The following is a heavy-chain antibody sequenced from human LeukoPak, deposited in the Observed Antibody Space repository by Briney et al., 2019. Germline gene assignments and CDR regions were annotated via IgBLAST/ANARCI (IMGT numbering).Heavy chain of an antibody. CDR2: ISWNSGSI. CDR1: GFTFDDYA. Sequence: GRSLRLSCAASGFTFDDYAMHWVRQAPGKGLEWVSGISWNSGSIGYADSVKGRFTISRDNAKNSLYLQMNSLRAEDTALYYCAKAVVWTPSIAAAGLDYWGQGTLVTVSS. V-gene: IGHV3-9*01. D-gene: IGHD6-13*01. J-gene: IGHJ4*02. CDR3: AKAVVWTPSIAAAGLDY.